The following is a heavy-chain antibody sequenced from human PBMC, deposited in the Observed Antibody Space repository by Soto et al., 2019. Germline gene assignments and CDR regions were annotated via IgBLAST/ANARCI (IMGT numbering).Heavy chain of an antibody. J-gene: IGHJ6*02. Sequence: GGSLRLSCAASGFTFSSYAMSWVRQAPGKGLEWVSAISGSGGSTYYADSVKGRFTISRDNSKNTLYLQMNSLRAEDTAVYYCAKEDRALDLGPLYGMDVWGQGTTVTVSS. V-gene: IGHV3-23*01. CDR3: AKEDRALDLGPLYGMDV. CDR1: GFTFSSYA. D-gene: IGHD1-7*01. CDR2: ISGSGGST.